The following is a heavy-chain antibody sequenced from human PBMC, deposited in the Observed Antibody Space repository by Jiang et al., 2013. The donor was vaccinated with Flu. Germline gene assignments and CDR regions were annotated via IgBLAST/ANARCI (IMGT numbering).Heavy chain of an antibody. D-gene: IGHD2-21*02. CDR2: INPNSGGT. Sequence: GAEVKKPGASVKVSCKASGYTFTGYYMHWVRQAPGQGLEWMGWINPNSGGTNYAQKFQGRVTMTRDTSISTAYMELSRLRSDDTAVYYCARDPLHIVVVTAEFDYWGQGTLVTVSS. CDR3: ARDPLHIVVVTAEFDY. CDR1: GYTFTGYY. V-gene: IGHV1-2*02. J-gene: IGHJ4*02.